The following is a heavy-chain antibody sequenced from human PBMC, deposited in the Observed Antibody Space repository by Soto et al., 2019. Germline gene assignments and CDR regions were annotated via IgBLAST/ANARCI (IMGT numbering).Heavy chain of an antibody. Sequence: EVQLVESGGGLVQAGGSLRLFCAVSGFTFSSYEMNWVRQAPGKGLEGVSYIGTSGKTIYYADSGRGRFTISRDNAKNYMYLQMNSLRAEDTAVYFCARDPAIYSGKFDYGLDVWGRGTTVTVSS. D-gene: IGHD4-4*01. CDR2: IGTSGKTI. J-gene: IGHJ6*02. CDR3: ARDPAIYSGKFDYGLDV. V-gene: IGHV3-48*03. CDR1: GFTFSSYE.